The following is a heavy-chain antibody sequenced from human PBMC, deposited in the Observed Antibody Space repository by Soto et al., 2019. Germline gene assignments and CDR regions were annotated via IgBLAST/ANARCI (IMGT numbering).Heavy chain of an antibody. CDR2: ISDSGDNT. CDR3: VKDRSTSDWYGYFDY. J-gene: IGHJ4*02. Sequence: EVQLLESGGGLVQPGGSLRLSCAASGFTFSTYAMGWVRQAPGRGLGWVSAISDSGDNTYYADSVKGRFTISRDNSKNTLYLQMNSLRGEDTAVYYCVKDRSTSDWYGYFDYWGPGTLVTVSS. D-gene: IGHD6-19*01. CDR1: GFTFSTYA. V-gene: IGHV3-23*01.